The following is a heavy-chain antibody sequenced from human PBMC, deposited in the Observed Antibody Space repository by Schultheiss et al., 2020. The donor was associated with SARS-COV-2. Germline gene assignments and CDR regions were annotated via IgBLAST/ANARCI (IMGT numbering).Heavy chain of an antibody. D-gene: IGHD5-18*01. CDR1: GITFSSYG. J-gene: IGHJ4*02. V-gene: IGHV3-64D*06. Sequence: GGSLRLSCSGSGITFSSYGMHWVRQAPGKGLEYVSSSSSNGGSTYYADSVKGRFSISRDNSKNTLFLQMSSLRAEDTAVYYCARDRYSYGHSPYYFDSWGQGSLVTVSS. CDR2: SSSNGGST. CDR3: ARDRYSYGHSPYYFDS.